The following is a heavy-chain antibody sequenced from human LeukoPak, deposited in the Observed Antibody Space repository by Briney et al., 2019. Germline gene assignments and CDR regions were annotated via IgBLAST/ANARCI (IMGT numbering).Heavy chain of an antibody. D-gene: IGHD2-2*02. Sequence: GESLKISCKGSGYSFTSYWIGWVRQMPGKGLEWMGRIDPSDSYTNYSPSFQGHVTISADKSISTAYLQWSSLKASDTAMYYCARQVGDCSSTSCYNNDYWGQGTLVTVSS. CDR1: GYSFTSYW. CDR2: IDPSDSYT. V-gene: IGHV5-10-1*01. J-gene: IGHJ4*02. CDR3: ARQVGDCSSTSCYNNDY.